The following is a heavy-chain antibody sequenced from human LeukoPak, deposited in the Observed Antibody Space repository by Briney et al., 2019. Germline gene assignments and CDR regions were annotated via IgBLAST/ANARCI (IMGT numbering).Heavy chain of an antibody. CDR2: IYCSGTT. CDR1: GGSIKY. D-gene: IGHD1-26*01. J-gene: IGHJ2*01. V-gene: IGHV4-39*01. CDR3: ARVEDMGDYRYWYFEV. Sequence: PSETLSLTCTVYGGSIKYGGWIRQPPGKGLEWIGRIYCSGTTYYNPSLKSRVTISVDTSKNQFSLKLSSVTAADTALYYCARVEDMGDYRYWYFEVWGRGTLVTVSS.